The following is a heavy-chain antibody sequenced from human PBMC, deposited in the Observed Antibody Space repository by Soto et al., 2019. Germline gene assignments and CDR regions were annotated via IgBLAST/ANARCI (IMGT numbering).Heavy chain of an antibody. CDR1: GFTFSSYG. D-gene: IGHD6-13*01. Sequence: GSLRLSCAASGFTFSSYGMHWVRQAPGKGLEWVAVISYDGSNKYYADSVKGRFTISRDNSKNTLYLQMNSLRAEDTAVYYCAKVSKQGYYYYGMDVWGQGTTVTAP. V-gene: IGHV3-30*18. CDR2: ISYDGSNK. CDR3: AKVSKQGYYYYGMDV. J-gene: IGHJ6*02.